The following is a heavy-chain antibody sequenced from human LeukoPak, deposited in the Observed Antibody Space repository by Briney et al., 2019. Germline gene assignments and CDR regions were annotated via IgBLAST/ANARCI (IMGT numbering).Heavy chain of an antibody. V-gene: IGHV3-30*18. J-gene: IGHJ6*02. CDR1: GFTFSSYG. CDR2: ISYDGSNK. Sequence: PGGSLRLSCAASGFTFSSYGMHWVRQAPGKGLEWVAVISYDGSNKYYADSVKGRFTISRDNSKNTLYLQMNSLRAEDTAVYYCAKDSYDRNYYYGMDVWGQGTTVTVSS. CDR3: AKDSYDRNYYYGMDV. D-gene: IGHD3-22*01.